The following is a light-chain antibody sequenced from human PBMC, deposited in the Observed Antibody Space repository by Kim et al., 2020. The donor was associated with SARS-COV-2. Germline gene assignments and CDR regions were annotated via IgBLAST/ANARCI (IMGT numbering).Light chain of an antibody. J-gene: IGKJ4*01. CDR2: GAS. CDR3: QQYGGSPT. CDR1: QRIGSYL. V-gene: IGKV3-20*01. Sequence: EIVLTQSPGTLSLSPGERATLSCRASQRIGSYLLAWYQMKPGQGPRLLIDGASNRATGIPDRISGSGSGTDFTLTISRLEPEDIAVYYCQQYGGSPTFGGGTKVDIK.